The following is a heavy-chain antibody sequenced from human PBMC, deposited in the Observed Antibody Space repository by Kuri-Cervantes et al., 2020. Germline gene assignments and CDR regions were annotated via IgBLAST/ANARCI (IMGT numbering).Heavy chain of an antibody. CDR2: ISSSGSTI. Sequence: GGSLRLSCAASGFTFDDYGMSWVRQAPGKGLEWLSYISSSGSTIYYADSVKGRFTISRDNAKNSLYLQMNSLRAEDTALYYCAKDRAGFLDYWGQGTLVTVSS. CDR1: GFTFDDYG. J-gene: IGHJ4*02. V-gene: IGHV3-11*01. CDR3: AKDRAGFLDY.